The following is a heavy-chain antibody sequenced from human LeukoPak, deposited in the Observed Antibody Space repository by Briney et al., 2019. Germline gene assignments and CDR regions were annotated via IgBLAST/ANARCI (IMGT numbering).Heavy chain of an antibody. J-gene: IGHJ2*01. Sequence: SEPLSLTCSVSGGSISIYYWSCIRQPPGKGLEWIGYIYYSGSTNYNPPLKSRVIISVDKSKNQFSLMLSSVTAADTVFYCCARVYDSRSYDSWYFDLWGRGTLVTVSS. V-gene: IGHV4-59*01. CDR3: ARVYDSRSYDSWYFDL. CDR1: GGSISIYY. CDR2: IYYSGST. D-gene: IGHD3-10*01.